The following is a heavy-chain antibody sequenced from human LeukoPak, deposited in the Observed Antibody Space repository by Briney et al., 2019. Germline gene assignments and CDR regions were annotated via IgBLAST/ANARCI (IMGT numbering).Heavy chain of an antibody. D-gene: IGHD1-26*01. CDR1: SGSISTSNYY. CDR3: AREDSGISDDAFDI. Sequence: SETLSLTCTVSSGSISTSNYYWGWIRQPPGKGLEWIGSVYYTGSTYHNPSLKSRVTMSVDTSRNQFSLRLSSVTAADTAMYYCAREDSGISDDAFDIWGQGTMVTISS. CDR2: VYYTGST. V-gene: IGHV4-39*07. J-gene: IGHJ3*02.